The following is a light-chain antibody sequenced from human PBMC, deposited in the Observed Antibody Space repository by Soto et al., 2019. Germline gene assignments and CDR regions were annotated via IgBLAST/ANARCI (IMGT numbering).Light chain of an antibody. V-gene: IGKV3-20*01. CDR1: QSVTSSY. CDR2: GAS. J-gene: IGKJ1*01. CDR3: QQYGSAPWT. Sequence: EIVLTQSPGTLSLSPGERVTLSCRASQSVTSSYLAWYQQKPGQAPRLLIYGASSRATGIPDRFGGSGSGTDFTLAISRLEPEDFAVYYCQQYGSAPWTFGQGTKVDIK.